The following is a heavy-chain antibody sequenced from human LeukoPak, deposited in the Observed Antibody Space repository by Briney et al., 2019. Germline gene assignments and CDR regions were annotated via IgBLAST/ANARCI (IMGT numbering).Heavy chain of an antibody. CDR3: AKDDRATWYFDY. Sequence: PGGSLRLSCAASGFTFSSYAMHWVRQAPGKGLEWVAFLRYDGSNEYYADSVKGRFTISRDNSKSTLYLQMNNLRAEDTAVYYCAKDDRATWYFDYWGQGTLVTVSS. V-gene: IGHV3-30*02. J-gene: IGHJ4*02. CDR2: LRYDGSNE. D-gene: IGHD3-10*01. CDR1: GFTFSSYA.